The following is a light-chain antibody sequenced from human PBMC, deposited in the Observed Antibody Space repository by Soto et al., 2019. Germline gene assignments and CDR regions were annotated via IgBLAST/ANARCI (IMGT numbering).Light chain of an antibody. Sequence: VMTPAPATLSVSPVEGATLSCRASQTVNNNVAWYQLKDGQVPRLLIYGASTRATDIPARFSGSGSGTEFTLTISSLQSEDFAEYHCQQYNNWPQTFGQGTKVDIK. CDR2: GAS. CDR1: QTVNNN. CDR3: QQYNNWPQT. V-gene: IGKV3-15*01. J-gene: IGKJ1*01.